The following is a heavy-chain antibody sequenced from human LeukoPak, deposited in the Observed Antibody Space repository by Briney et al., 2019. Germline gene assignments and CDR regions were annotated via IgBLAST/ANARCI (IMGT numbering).Heavy chain of an antibody. Sequence: SETLSLTCTVSGGSISSYYWSWIRQPPGKGLEWSGYIYYSGSTNYNPSLKSRVTISVDTSKSQLSLKLSSVTAADTAVYYCARGYDSSGYNYWGQGTLVTVSS. CDR3: ARGYDSSGYNY. CDR1: GGSISSYY. D-gene: IGHD3-22*01. CDR2: IYYSGST. J-gene: IGHJ4*02. V-gene: IGHV4-59*01.